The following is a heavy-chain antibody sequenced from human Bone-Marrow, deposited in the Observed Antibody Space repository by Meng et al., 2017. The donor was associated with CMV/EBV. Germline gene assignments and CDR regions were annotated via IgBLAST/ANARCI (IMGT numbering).Heavy chain of an antibody. CDR2: ISWNSGSI. D-gene: IGHD1-26*01. CDR1: GFTFDDYA. V-gene: IGHV3-9*01. Sequence: SLKISCAASGFTFDDYAMHWVRQAPGKGLEWVSGISWNSGSIGYADSVKGRFTISRDNAKNSLYLQMNSLRAEDTALYYCAKDTDSGSYGEGAFDIWGQGTMVTVSS. CDR3: AKDTDSGSYGEGAFDI. J-gene: IGHJ3*02.